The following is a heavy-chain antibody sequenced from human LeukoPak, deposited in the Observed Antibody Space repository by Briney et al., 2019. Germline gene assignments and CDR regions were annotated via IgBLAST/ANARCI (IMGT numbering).Heavy chain of an antibody. CDR2: IRYDGNNK. J-gene: IGHJ4*02. D-gene: IGHD3-10*01. CDR1: GFPFSDYG. Sequence: GGSLRLSCAASGFPFSDYGMHWVRQAPGKGLEWVAFIRYDGNNKYYADSVKGRFTISRDNAKNSLYLQMNSLRAEDTAVYYCARDYYGSGSSFDYWGQGTLVTVSS. V-gene: IGHV3-30*02. CDR3: ARDYYGSGSSFDY.